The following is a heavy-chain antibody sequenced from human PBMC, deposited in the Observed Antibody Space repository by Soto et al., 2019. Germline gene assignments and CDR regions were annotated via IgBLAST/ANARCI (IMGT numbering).Heavy chain of an antibody. V-gene: IGHV1-18*01. Sequence: GASVKVSCKASGYTXTRYGISWVRQAPGQSLERMGWISGYNGDTNYAQKFQDRVSMTIDTSTGTAYMELRSLTSDDTAIYYCAKNGQPPYYYYGLDVWGQGTKVTVS. D-gene: IGHD2-8*01. J-gene: IGHJ6*02. CDR1: GYTXTRYG. CDR2: ISGYNGDT. CDR3: AKNGQPPYYYYGLDV.